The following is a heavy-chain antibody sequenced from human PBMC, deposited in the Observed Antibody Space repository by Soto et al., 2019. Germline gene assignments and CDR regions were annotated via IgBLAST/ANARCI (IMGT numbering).Heavy chain of an antibody. CDR3: TRGKRARRPQLNPCMVV. CDR1: GVSISSGVYY. V-gene: IGHV4-31*03. CDR2: IYYSGST. J-gene: IGHJ6*02. Sequence: SETLSLTCTVSGVSISSGVYYWSWIRQHPGKGLEWIGYIYYSGSTYYNPSLKSRVTISVDTSKNHFSLKLSSVTAADTAVYYSTRGKRARRPQLNPCMVVWGQGTTDTVFS.